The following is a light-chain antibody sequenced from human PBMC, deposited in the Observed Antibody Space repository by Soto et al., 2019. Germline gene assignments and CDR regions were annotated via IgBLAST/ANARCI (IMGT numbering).Light chain of an antibody. V-gene: IGKV1-27*01. CDR3: QKYNSPPPYT. J-gene: IGKJ2*01. CDR2: AAS. Sequence: DIQMTQSPSSLSASVGDRVTITCRASQGISNYLAWYQQKPGKVPKLLIYAASTLQSGVPSRFSGSGSGTDFTLNICSLQPEDVATYYCQKYNSPPPYTFGQGTKLEIK. CDR1: QGISNY.